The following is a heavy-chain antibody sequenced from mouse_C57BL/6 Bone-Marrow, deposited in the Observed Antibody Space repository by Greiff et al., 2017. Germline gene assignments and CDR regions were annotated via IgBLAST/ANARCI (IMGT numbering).Heavy chain of an antibody. CDR3: ARPYYGRSRWWYFDV. D-gene: IGHD1-1*01. Sequence: EVQGVESGGGLVKPGGSLKLSCAASGFTFSDYGMHWVRQAPEQGLEWVAYISSGSSTIYYADTVKGRVTISRDNAKNTLFLQLTSLRSEDTAMYYCARPYYGRSRWWYFDVWGTGTTVTVSS. CDR2: ISSGSSTI. CDR1: GFTFSDYG. V-gene: IGHV5-17*01. J-gene: IGHJ1*03.